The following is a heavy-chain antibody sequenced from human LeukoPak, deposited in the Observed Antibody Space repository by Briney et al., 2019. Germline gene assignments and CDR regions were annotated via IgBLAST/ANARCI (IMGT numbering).Heavy chain of an antibody. D-gene: IGHD2-15*01. CDR3: ARVGYCIGGSCYGPRYYFDY. CDR2: ISSSSDYI. Sequence: GGSLRLSCAASGFTFSSYSMNWVRQAPGKGLEWVSSISSSSDYIYYADSVKGRFTISRDKAKNSLYLQMNRLRAEDTAVYYCARVGYCIGGSCYGPRYYFDYWGQGTLVTVSS. CDR1: GFTFSSYS. V-gene: IGHV3-21*01. J-gene: IGHJ4*02.